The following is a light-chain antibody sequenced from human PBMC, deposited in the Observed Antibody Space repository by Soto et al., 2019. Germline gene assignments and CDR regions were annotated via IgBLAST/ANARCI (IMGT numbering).Light chain of an antibody. J-gene: IGKJ1*01. V-gene: IGKV3-20*01. CDR1: QSVSSNY. CDR2: GAS. Sequence: EIGLTQSPGTLSLSPGERAPLSCRASQSVSSNYLAWYQQKRGQAPRLLIYGASSRATGIPTRFSGSGSGTDFARTISRLEPEDFAVYYCQQYDTSPRTFGQGTKVEI. CDR3: QQYDTSPRT.